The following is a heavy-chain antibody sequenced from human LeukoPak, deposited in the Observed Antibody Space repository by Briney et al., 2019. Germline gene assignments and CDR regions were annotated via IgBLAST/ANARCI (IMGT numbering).Heavy chain of an antibody. J-gene: IGHJ4*02. V-gene: IGHV4-39*01. CDR1: GGSISSSSYY. Sequence: SETLSLTCTVSGGSISSSSYYWGWVRQPPGKGPEWIGTIYYSGTTYYNPSLKSRVTVSVDTSKNQFSLRLSSVTAADTAVYFCARYVVARGYSFDYWGQGTLVTVSS. D-gene: IGHD2-15*01. CDR3: ARYVVARGYSFDY. CDR2: IYYSGTT.